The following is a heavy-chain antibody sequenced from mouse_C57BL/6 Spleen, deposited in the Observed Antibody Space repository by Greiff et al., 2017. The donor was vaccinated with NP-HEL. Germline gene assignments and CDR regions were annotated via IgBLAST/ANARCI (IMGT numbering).Heavy chain of an antibody. Sequence: EVQGVESGGGLVKPGGSLKLSCAASGFTFSSYTMSWVRQTPEKRLEWVATISGGGGNTYYPDSVKGRFTISRDNAKNTLYLQRSSLRSEDTALYYCARHRLRLPAWFAYWGQGTLVTVSA. D-gene: IGHD3-2*02. CDR3: ARHRLRLPAWFAY. CDR2: ISGGGGNT. J-gene: IGHJ3*01. V-gene: IGHV5-9*01. CDR1: GFTFSSYT.